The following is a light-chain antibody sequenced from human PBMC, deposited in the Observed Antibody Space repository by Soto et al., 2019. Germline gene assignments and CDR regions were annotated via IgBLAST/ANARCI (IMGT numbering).Light chain of an antibody. V-gene: IGKV3-20*01. CDR1: QSVRGSY. CDR3: QQYVSSPWA. Sequence: EIVLTQSPGTLSLSPGERATLSCRASQSVRGSYIAWYQQTPGQAPRLLIYGATSRATGIPDRFSGSGSGTDFTLSISRLEPEDFAVYYCQQYVSSPWAFGQGTKVDIK. J-gene: IGKJ1*01. CDR2: GAT.